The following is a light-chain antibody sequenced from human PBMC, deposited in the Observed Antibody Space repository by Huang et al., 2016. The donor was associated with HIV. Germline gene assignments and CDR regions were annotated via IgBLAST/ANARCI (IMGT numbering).Light chain of an antibody. J-gene: IGKJ1*01. CDR3: QQYGTSPRT. Sequence: IVLTQSPGTLSFSPGERATLSCRASQTVSSSNLAWFQQKAGQAPRLLIYNAFRRATGIPERFSGSGSGTDFTLTISRLDPEDFAVYYCQQYGTSPRTFGQGTKLDIK. CDR2: NAF. V-gene: IGKV3-20*01. CDR1: QTVSSSN.